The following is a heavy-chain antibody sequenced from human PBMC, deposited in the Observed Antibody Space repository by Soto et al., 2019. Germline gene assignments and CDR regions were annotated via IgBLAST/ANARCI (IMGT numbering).Heavy chain of an antibody. V-gene: IGHV5-51*01. CDR3: ARHGGDTAMVRAFDI. J-gene: IGHJ3*02. CDR2: IYPGDSDT. D-gene: IGHD5-18*01. CDR1: GYSFTSYW. Sequence: PGESLKISCKGSGYSFTSYWICWVRQMPWKGLEWMGIIYPGDSDTRYSPSFQGQVTISADKSISTAYLQWSSLKASDTAMYYCARHGGDTAMVRAFDIWGQGTMVTVSS.